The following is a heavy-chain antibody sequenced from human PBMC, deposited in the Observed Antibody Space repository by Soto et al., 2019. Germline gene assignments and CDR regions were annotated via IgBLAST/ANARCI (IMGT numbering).Heavy chain of an antibody. V-gene: IGHV4-30-2*01. CDR2: IYHSGST. D-gene: IGHD3-16*01. CDR3: ARGGGYTFDY. J-gene: IGHJ4*02. Sequence: QLQLQESGSGLVKPSQTLSLTCAVSGGSISSGGYSWSWIRQPPGKGLEWIGYIYHSGSTYYNPSLTRRVNISEDRSKDQFSLKLSSVTAADTAVYYCARGGGYTFDYWGQGTLVTVSS. CDR1: GGSISSGGYS.